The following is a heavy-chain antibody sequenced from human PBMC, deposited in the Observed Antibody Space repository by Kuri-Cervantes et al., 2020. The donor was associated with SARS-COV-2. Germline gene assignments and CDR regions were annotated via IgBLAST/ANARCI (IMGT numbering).Heavy chain of an antibody. V-gene: IGHV4-34*01. J-gene: IGHJ6*03. CDR2: INHGGGT. CDR1: GVSFSGYY. Sequence: ESLKISCAVYGVSFSGYYWSWIRQPPGKGLEWIGEINHGGGTNYNPSLMSRVTISVDTSKNQFSLKLRSVTAADTAVYYCARGVRFLDPKYYYFYYYMDVWSKGTTVTVSS. CDR3: ARGVRFLDPKYYYFYYYMDV. D-gene: IGHD3-3*01.